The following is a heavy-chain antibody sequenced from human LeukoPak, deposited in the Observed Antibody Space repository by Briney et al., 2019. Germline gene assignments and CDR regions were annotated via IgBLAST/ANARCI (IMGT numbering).Heavy chain of an antibody. Sequence: PGGSLSLSCAASGFIFDDYAMLWVRQVPGKGLEWVSGINWNSGNIGYVDSVKGRFTISRDNVKNSLYLQMNSLRAEDTALYYCAKGVGYDFWSGYYDYWGQGTLVTVSS. J-gene: IGHJ4*02. D-gene: IGHD3-3*01. V-gene: IGHV3-9*01. CDR3: AKGVGYDFWSGYYDY. CDR2: INWNSGNI. CDR1: GFIFDDYA.